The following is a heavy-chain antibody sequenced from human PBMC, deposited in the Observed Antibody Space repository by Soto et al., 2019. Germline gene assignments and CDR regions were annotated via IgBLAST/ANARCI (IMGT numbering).Heavy chain of an antibody. CDR3: ATKERPYYYGSGSYYAGGGYYYGMDV. V-gene: IGHV3-53*01. CDR1: GFTVSSNY. D-gene: IGHD3-10*01. J-gene: IGHJ6*02. CDR2: IYSGGST. Sequence: GGSLRLSCAASGFTVSSNYMSWVRQAPGKGLEWVSVIYSGGSTYYADSVKGRFTISGDNSKNTLYLQMNSLRAEDTAVYYCATKERPYYYGSGSYYAGGGYYYGMDVWGQGTTVTVSS.